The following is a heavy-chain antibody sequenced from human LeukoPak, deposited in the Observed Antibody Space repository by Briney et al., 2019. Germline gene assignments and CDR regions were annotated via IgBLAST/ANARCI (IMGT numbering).Heavy chain of an antibody. J-gene: IGHJ4*02. CDR3: ASLPASGYDYVGYFDY. CDR1: GGSISTYY. V-gene: IGHV4-59*08. Sequence: SETLSLTCTVSGGSISTYYWSWIRQPPGKGLEWIGYIYYSGNTNYNPSLESRVTISVDTSTNHFSLKLTSVTAADTAVYYCASLPASGYDYVGYFDYWGQGTLVTVSS. CDR2: IYYSGNT. D-gene: IGHD5-12*01.